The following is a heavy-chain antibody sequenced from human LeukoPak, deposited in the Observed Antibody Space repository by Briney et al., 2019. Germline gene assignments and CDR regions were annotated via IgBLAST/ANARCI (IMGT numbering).Heavy chain of an antibody. V-gene: IGHV1-18*01. D-gene: IGHD3-16*02. J-gene: IGHJ4*02. CDR1: GYTFTSYG. Sequence: ASVKVSCKASGYTFTSYGISWVRQAPGQGLEWMGWISAYNGNTNYAQKLQGRVTMTTDTSTSTAYMELRSLRSDDTAVYYCARVPRGSLYDYVWGSYRYTLDYWGQGTLVAVSS. CDR2: ISAYNGNT. CDR3: ARVPRGSLYDYVWGSYRYTLDY.